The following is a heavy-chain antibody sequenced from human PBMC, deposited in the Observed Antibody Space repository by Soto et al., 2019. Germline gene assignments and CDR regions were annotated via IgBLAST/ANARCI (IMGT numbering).Heavy chain of an antibody. J-gene: IGHJ3*02. D-gene: IGHD2-2*01. CDR1: GFTIDDYA. CDR3: VKGGSAPVAMLDAFDI. Sequence: EVQLVESGGGLVQPGRSLRLSCAASGFTIDDYAMHWVRQPPGKGLEWVSGVSWNSGFTGYADSVKGRFTISRDNAKNSLYLQTKSLRAEETALYYCVKGGSAPVAMLDAFDIWGQGTMVTVSS. CDR2: VSWNSGFT. V-gene: IGHV3-9*01.